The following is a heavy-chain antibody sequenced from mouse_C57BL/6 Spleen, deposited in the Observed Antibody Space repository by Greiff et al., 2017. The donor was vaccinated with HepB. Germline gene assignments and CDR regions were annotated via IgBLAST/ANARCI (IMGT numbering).Heavy chain of an antibody. Sequence: QVQLQQSGPGLVQPSQSLSITCTVSGFSFTSYGVHWVRQSPGKGLEWLGVIWSGGSTDYNAAFISRLSIIKDNSKRQVFFKMNSLQADDTAIYYWARNSGITTEFAYWGQGTLVTVSA. CDR3: ARNSGITTEFAY. CDR2: IWSGGST. D-gene: IGHD2-4*01. J-gene: IGHJ3*01. CDR1: GFSFTSYG. V-gene: IGHV2-2*01.